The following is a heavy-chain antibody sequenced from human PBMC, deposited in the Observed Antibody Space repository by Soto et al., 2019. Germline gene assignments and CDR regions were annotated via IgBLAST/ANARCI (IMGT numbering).Heavy chain of an antibody. V-gene: IGHV4-59*08. CDR1: GGSISSYY. J-gene: IGHJ5*02. CDR3: ARGTYSGYDFGP. D-gene: IGHD5-12*01. Sequence: PSETLSLTCTVSGGSISSYYWSWIRQPPGKGLEWIGYIYYSGSTNYNPSLKSRVTISVDTSKNQFSLKLSSVIAADTAVYYCARGTYSGYDFGPWGQGTLVTVSS. CDR2: IYYSGST.